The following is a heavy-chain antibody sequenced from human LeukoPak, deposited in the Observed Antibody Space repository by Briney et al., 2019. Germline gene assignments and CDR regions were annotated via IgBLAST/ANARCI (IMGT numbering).Heavy chain of an antibody. D-gene: IGHD6-13*01. J-gene: IGHJ4*02. CDR2: IGGGGGT. V-gene: IGHV3-23*01. CDR1: GFTFSTYA. Sequence: GGSLRLSCAASGFTFSTYAMSWVRQAPGKGLEWVSTIGGGGGTYYADSVKSRFTISRDTSKNTLFLQMNSLRVEDTAVYYCARNDFGSGWLGDYWGQGTLVTVFS. CDR3: ARNDFGSGWLGDY.